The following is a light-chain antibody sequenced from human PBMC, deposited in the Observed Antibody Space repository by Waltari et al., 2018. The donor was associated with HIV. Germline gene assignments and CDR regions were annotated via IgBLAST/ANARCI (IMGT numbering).Light chain of an antibody. J-gene: IGKJ3*01. CDR1: QTLLYNSDKKNY. V-gene: IGKV4-1*01. Sequence: DIVMTQSPDSLAVSLGERATIKCRSSQTLLYNSDKKNYFAWYQQKAGQPPKLLISWASTRESGVPDRFRGSGSGTDFTLTISSLQAEDVAVYYCQQFYATPFTFGPGTTVDIK. CDR3: QQFYATPFT. CDR2: WAS.